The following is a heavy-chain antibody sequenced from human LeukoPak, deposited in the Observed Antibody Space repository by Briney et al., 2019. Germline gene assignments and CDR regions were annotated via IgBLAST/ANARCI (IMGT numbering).Heavy chain of an antibody. J-gene: IGHJ4*02. V-gene: IGHV3-9*01. CDR1: GFTFDDYA. CDR2: ISWNSGSI. CDR3: AKGLPAAKLTFDY. D-gene: IGHD2-2*01. Sequence: GRSLRLSCAASGFTFDDYAMHWVRQAPGKGLEWVSGISWNSGSIGYADSVKGRFTISRDNAKNSLYLQMNSLRAEDTAVYYCAKGLPAAKLTFDYWGQGTLVTVSS.